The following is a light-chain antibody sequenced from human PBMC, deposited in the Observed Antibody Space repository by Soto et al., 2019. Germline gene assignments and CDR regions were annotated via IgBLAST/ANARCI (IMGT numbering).Light chain of an antibody. J-gene: IGLJ1*01. Sequence: QSALTQPASVSGSPGQSITISCTGTSSDVGGYNYVSWYQQHPGKAPKLMIYDVSNRPSGDSNRFSGSKSGNTASLTISGLQAEDEADYYCSSYTSSSTVFGTGTKVTVL. CDR1: SSDVGGYNY. V-gene: IGLV2-14*01. CDR3: SSYTSSSTV. CDR2: DVS.